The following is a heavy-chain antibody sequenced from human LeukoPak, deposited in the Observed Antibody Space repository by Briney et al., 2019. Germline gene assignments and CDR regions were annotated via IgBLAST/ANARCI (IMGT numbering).Heavy chain of an antibody. CDR3: ARDQRPRFMYSSGCYFDY. D-gene: IGHD6-19*01. CDR1: GGSINNYY. CDR2: IYYSGST. J-gene: IGHJ4*02. V-gene: IGHV4-39*07. Sequence: PSETLSLTCTVSGGSINNYYWGWIRQPPGKGLEWIGSIYYSGSTYYNPSLKSRVTISVDTSKNQFSLKLSSVTAADTAVYYCARDQRPRFMYSSGCYFDYWGQGTLVTVSS.